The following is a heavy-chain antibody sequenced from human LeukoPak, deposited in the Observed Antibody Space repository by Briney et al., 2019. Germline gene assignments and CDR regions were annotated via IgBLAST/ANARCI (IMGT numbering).Heavy chain of an antibody. D-gene: IGHD3-16*01. CDR3: ARRYGP. J-gene: IGHJ4*02. V-gene: IGHV4-39*01. Sequence: SETLSLTCAVSGGSISGSSYYWGWIRQPPGKGLEWIGSIYYSGSTYYNPSLKSRVTISVDTSKNQFSLKLNSVTATDTAVYYCARRYGPWGQGTLVTVSS. CDR2: IYYSGST. CDR1: GGSISGSSYY.